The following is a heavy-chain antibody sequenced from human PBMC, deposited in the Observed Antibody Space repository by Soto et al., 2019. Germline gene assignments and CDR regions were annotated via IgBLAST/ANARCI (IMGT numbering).Heavy chain of an antibody. V-gene: IGHV1-69*12. CDR1: GGTFSTSA. Sequence: QVQVEQSGAEVKKPGSSVKVSCKTAGGTFSTSAISWVRQAPGQGLEWMGGIMPIFRTEDYAQKFQGRVTITADESTNTAYLALNSLRSEDTAVYYCAREKERAHVGGNYSDTMDVWGQGTTVTVPS. CDR2: IMPIFRTE. CDR3: AREKERAHVGGNYSDTMDV. D-gene: IGHD2-15*01. J-gene: IGHJ6*02.